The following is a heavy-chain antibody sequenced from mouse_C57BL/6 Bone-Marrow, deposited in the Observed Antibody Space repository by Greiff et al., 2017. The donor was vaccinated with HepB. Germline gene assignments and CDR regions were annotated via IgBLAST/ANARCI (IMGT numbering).Heavy chain of an antibody. CDR2: SRNKANDYTT. J-gene: IGHJ4*01. CDR3: ARDALYDYDVDYYAMDY. V-gene: IGHV7-1*01. Sequence: EVKLVESGGGLVQSGRSLRLSCATSGFTFSDFYMEWVRQAPGKGLEWIAASRNKANDYTTEYSASVKGRFIVSRDTSQSILYLQMNALRAEDTAIYYCARDALYDYDVDYYAMDYWGQGTSVTVSS. D-gene: IGHD2-4*01. CDR1: GFTFSDFY.